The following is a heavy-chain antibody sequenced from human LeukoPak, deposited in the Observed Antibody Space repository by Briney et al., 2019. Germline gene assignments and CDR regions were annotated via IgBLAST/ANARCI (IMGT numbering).Heavy chain of an antibody. CDR1: GFTFSTYD. Sequence: GRSLRLSCAASGFTFSTYDMNWVRQAPGKGLEWVSYISGTGNTIYYADSVKGRFTVSRDNAKNSLYLQMNSLRAEDTAIYYCAKALRHFGETFDYWSQGTVVTVSS. J-gene: IGHJ4*01. CDR2: ISGTGNTI. V-gene: IGHV3-48*03. D-gene: IGHD3-3*02. CDR3: AKALRHFGETFDY.